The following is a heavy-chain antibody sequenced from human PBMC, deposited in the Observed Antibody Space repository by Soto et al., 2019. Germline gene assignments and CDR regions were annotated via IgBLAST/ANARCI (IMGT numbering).Heavy chain of an antibody. CDR1: GFTFGDWY. Sequence: QVQLVQSGGGLVKPGGSLRLSCAASGFTFGDWYMSWVRQAPGKGLEWVSYISPTSSETDYADSVKGRFTISRDNGRNSVYLQMNSLSAEDTAVYSCARGHYGLDVWGQGTTVTVSS. J-gene: IGHJ6*02. CDR2: ISPTSSET. CDR3: ARGHYGLDV. V-gene: IGHV3-11*06.